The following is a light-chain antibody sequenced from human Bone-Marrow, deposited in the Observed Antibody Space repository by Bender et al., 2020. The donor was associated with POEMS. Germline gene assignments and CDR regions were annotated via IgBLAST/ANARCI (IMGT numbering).Light chain of an antibody. J-gene: IGLJ1*01. CDR1: ALAKQY. CDR3: QSLDSSGTYV. CDR2: KDS. Sequence: YELTQPPSESVSPGQTARITCSGDALAKQYAFWYQQKPGQAPVLVIFKDSERPSGIPERFSGSSAGTTVTLTISGVRAEDEADYYCQSLDSSGTYVFGTGTKVTVL. V-gene: IGLV3-25*03.